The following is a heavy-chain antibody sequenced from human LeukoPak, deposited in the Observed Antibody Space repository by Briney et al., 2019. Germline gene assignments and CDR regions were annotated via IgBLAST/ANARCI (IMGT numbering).Heavy chain of an antibody. V-gene: IGHV4-61*01. CDR1: DDSFSSNSYY. Sequence: PSETLSVTCTVSDDSFSSNSYYWSWIRQPPGKGLEWIGYIYYSGSTNYNPSLKSRVTISVDTSKNQFSLKLSSVAAADTAVYYCARGFFPVFEAVAATYAFDIWGQGTMVTVSS. CDR3: ARGFFPVFEAVAATYAFDI. CDR2: IYYSGST. D-gene: IGHD6-19*01. J-gene: IGHJ3*02.